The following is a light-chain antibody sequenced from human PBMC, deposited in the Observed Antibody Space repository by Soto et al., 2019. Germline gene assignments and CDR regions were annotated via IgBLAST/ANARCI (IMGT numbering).Light chain of an antibody. CDR2: EAS. CDR3: QQYDSFLYT. CDR1: QGISSR. Sequence: DIQMTQSPSTLSASVGDRVTITCRASQGISSRLAWYQQKPGKPPKVLIYEASSLEGGVPSRFSGSGSGTEFTLTISSLQPDDFATYYCQQYDSFLYTFGQGTKLEIK. J-gene: IGKJ2*01. V-gene: IGKV1-5*03.